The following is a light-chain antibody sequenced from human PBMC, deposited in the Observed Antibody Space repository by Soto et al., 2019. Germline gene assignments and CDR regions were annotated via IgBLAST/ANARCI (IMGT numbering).Light chain of an antibody. CDR1: QSVSSSY. CDR3: QQYGSSLQT. Sequence: IVLTQSPGTLSLSPGERATLSCRASQSVSSSYLAWYQQKPGQAPRLLIYGASSRATGIPDRFSGSGSGTDFTLTISRLEPEDFAVYYWQQYGSSLQTFGQGTKV. J-gene: IGKJ1*01. CDR2: GAS. V-gene: IGKV3-20*01.